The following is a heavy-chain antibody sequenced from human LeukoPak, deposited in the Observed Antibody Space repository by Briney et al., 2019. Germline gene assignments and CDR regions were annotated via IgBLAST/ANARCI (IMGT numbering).Heavy chain of an antibody. CDR3: AKDGLSSSSWYFYFQH. J-gene: IGHJ1*01. Sequence: GGSLRLSCAASGFTFSSYAMRWVRQAPGKGLEWVSVISGSGESTYYADSVKGRFTISRDNSNNTLDLQMNSLRVEDTAVYYCAKDGLSSSSWYFYFQHGGQGTQVTVSP. CDR1: GFTFSSYA. V-gene: IGHV3-23*01. D-gene: IGHD6-13*01. CDR2: ISGSGEST.